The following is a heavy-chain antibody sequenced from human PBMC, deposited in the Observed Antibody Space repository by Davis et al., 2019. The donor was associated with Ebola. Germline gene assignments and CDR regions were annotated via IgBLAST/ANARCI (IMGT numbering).Heavy chain of an antibody. CDR2: ISDSSTTI. CDR3: AKGGYSSGWNEGY. J-gene: IGHJ4*02. V-gene: IGHV3-48*01. D-gene: IGHD6-19*01. CDR1: GFTFSSYG. Sequence: PGGSLRLSCAASGFTFSSYGMHWVRQAPGKGLEWVSYISDSSTTIYYADSVKGRFTLSRDNSKNTLYLQMNSLRAEDTAVYYCAKGGYSSGWNEGYWGQGTLVTVSS.